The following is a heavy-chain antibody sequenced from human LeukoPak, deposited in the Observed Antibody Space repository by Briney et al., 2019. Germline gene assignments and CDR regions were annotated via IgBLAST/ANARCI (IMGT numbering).Heavy chain of an antibody. CDR2: IYSTGST. CDR1: GGSINFYY. J-gene: IGHJ4*02. CDR3: ARGIADPYSFDS. Sequence: PSETLSLTCTVSGGSINFYYWIWIRQPAGKGLEWIGRIYSTGSTNYSPSLKSRVPMSVDKSKNQFSLNLSSVTAADTAVYYCARGIADPYSFDSWGQGTLVTVSS. D-gene: IGHD6-13*01. V-gene: IGHV4-4*07.